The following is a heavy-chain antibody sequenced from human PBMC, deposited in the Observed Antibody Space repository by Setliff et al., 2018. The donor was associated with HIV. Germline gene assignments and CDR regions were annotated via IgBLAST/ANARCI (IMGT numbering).Heavy chain of an antibody. CDR2: IYHSGNT. V-gene: IGHV4-39*07. CDR3: ATCRHRPSNWFDP. CDR1: GGPITSNTYF. Sequence: SETLSLTCSVSGGPITSNTYFGDWIRQAPGKGLEWIGSIYHSGNTYYNPSLKSRVSISVDRSGNQFSLRLTSVTAADTAVYYCATCRHRPSNWFDPWGQGTVVTVSS. J-gene: IGHJ5*02.